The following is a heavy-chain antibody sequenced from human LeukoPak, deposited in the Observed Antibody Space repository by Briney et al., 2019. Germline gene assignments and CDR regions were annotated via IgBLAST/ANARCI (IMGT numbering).Heavy chain of an antibody. CDR1: GFSFSNAW. J-gene: IGHJ4*02. V-gene: IGHV3-30-3*01. Sequence: PGGSLRLSCAASGFSFSNAWMSWVRQAPGKGLEWVAVISYDGSNKYYADSVKGRFTISRDNSKNTLYLQMNSLRAEDTAVYYCARAASEYGDYFDYWGQGTLVTVSS. D-gene: IGHD4-17*01. CDR3: ARAASEYGDYFDY. CDR2: ISYDGSNK.